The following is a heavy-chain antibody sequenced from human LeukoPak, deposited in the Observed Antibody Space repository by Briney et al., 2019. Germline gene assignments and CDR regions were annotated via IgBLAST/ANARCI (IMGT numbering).Heavy chain of an antibody. CDR2: IYPGDSVT. Sequence: GESLKFYCTGSGYGFPSSWIGWVRQMPGKGLGWMGFIYPGDSVTRYSPSFPGQVTIPADKSISTAYLQWSSLKASDTAMYYCARIQYVVRFSPYYYGMDVWGQGTTVTVSS. CDR1: GYGFPSSW. D-gene: IGHD3-3*01. J-gene: IGHJ6*02. V-gene: IGHV5-51*01. CDR3: ARIQYVVRFSPYYYGMDV.